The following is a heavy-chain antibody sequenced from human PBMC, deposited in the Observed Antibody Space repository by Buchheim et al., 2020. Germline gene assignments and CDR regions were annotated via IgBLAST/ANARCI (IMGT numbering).Heavy chain of an antibody. D-gene: IGHD6-6*01. CDR3: ARRLLAAPFPGVFDS. J-gene: IGHJ4*02. V-gene: IGHV3-7*01. CDR2: IKQDGSEK. CDR1: GFTFSSHW. Sequence: EVQLVVSGGGLVQPVGSLRLSCAASGFTFSSHWMGWVRQAPGKGLEWVANIKQDGSEKYYVDSVKGRFTISRDNAKNSLYLQMSSLRAEDTAVYYCARRLLAAPFPGVFDSWAQGTL.